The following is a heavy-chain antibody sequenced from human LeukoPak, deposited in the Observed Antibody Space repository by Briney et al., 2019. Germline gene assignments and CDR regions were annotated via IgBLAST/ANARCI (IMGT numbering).Heavy chain of an antibody. D-gene: IGHD5-12*01. CDR2: ISYDGSNK. J-gene: IGHJ3*02. CDR3: ARDGYSGYAFDI. CDR1: GFTFSSYG. Sequence: GGSLRLSCAASGFTFSSYGMHWVRQAPGKGLEWVAVISYDGSNKYYADSVKGRFTISRDNSKNTLYLQMNSLRDEDTAVYYCARDGYSGYAFDIWGQGTVVTVSS. V-gene: IGHV3-30*03.